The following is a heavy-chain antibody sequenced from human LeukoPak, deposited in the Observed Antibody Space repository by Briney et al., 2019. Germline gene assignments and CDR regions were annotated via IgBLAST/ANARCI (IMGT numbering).Heavy chain of an antibody. CDR1: GGSFSGYY. J-gene: IGHJ5*02. CDR2: INHSGST. D-gene: IGHD3-22*01. Sequence: SETLSLTCAVYGGSFSGYYWSWIRQPPGKGLEWIGEINHSGSTNYNPSLKSRVTISVDTSKNQFSLKLSSVTAADTAVYYCARGPGSSGYYRVWFDPWGQGTLVTVSS. CDR3: ARGPGSSGYYRVWFDP. V-gene: IGHV4-34*01.